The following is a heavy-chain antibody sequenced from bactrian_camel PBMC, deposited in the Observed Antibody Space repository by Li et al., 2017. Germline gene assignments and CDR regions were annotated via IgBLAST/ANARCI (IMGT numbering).Heavy chain of an antibody. J-gene: IGHJ4*01. CDR3: ATTDCSDGGCRRFGT. Sequence: HVQLVESGGGLVQPGGSLKLSCAVSGFTFSGYYITWVRQAPGKGLEWVSSIYSDGSRTSYADSVKGRFTISRDNAKNTVYLQMNSLKSEDTALYYCATTDCSDGGCRRFGTGARGPRSPSP. CDR2: IYSDGSRT. D-gene: IGHD7*01. CDR1: GFTFSGYY. V-gene: IGHV3-2*01.